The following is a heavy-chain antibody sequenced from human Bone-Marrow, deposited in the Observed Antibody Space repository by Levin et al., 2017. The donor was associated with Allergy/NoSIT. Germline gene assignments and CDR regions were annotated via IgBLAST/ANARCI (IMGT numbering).Heavy chain of an antibody. Sequence: GESLKISCAVSGFTFSSYAMSWVRQAPGKGLEWVSSVGGSGGSIKYADSVKGRFTISRDNSKNTLYLQMNSLRAEDTAVYYCAKRHRDGYNYGYPDYWGQGTLVTVSS. CDR2: VGGSGGSI. CDR3: AKRHRDGYNYGYPDY. V-gene: IGHV3-23*01. J-gene: IGHJ4*02. D-gene: IGHD5-18*01. CDR1: GFTFSSYA.